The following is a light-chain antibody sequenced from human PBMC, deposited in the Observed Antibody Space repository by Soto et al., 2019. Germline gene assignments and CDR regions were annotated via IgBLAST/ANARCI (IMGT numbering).Light chain of an antibody. CDR1: QSVSSN. CDR2: GAT. V-gene: IGKV3-15*01. CDR3: QQYGSSPQT. Sequence: EIVMTQSPATLSVSPGERATLSCRASQSVSSNLVWYQQKPGQAPRLLIYGATTRATGIPARFSGSGSGTEFTLTISSLQSEDFAVYFCQQYGSSPQTFGQGTKVEIK. J-gene: IGKJ1*01.